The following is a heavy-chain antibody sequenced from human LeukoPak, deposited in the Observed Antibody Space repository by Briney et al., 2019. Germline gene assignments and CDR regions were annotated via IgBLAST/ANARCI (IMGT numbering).Heavy chain of an antibody. D-gene: IGHD6-19*01. CDR1: GFTFNNYW. CDR2: INPDGTVT. V-gene: IGHV3-74*01. Sequence: GGSLRLSCAASGFTFNNYWMHWVRQAPGKGLVWVSPINPDGTVTTYADSVKGRFTISKDNAKNTLYLQMNSLRAEDTAVYYCVRDSPSGFFDLWGRGTLVTVSS. CDR3: VRDSPSGFFDL. J-gene: IGHJ2*01.